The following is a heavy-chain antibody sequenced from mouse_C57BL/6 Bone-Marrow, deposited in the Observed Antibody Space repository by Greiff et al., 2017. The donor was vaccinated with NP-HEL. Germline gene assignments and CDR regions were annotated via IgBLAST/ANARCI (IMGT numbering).Heavy chain of an antibody. CDR2: IDPSDSYT. Sequence: VQLQQPGAELVKPGASVKMSCKASGYTFTSYWITWVKQRPGQGLEWIGEIDPSDSYTNYNQKFKGKSTLTVDKSSSTAYMQLSSLTSEDSAVYYCASPLITTRGFAYWGQGTLVTVSA. CDR1: GYTFTSYW. D-gene: IGHD1-1*01. J-gene: IGHJ3*01. V-gene: IGHV1-69*01. CDR3: ASPLITTRGFAY.